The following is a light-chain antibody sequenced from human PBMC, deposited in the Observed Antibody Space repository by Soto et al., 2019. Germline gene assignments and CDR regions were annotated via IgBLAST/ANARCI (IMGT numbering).Light chain of an antibody. CDR2: RDK. CDR1: ELGDKY. CDR3: QAWVTNTYV. J-gene: IGLJ1*01. V-gene: IGLV3-1*01. Sequence: SYELTQPPSVSVSPGQTASITCSGDELGDKYVCWYQQKPGQSPVLVIYRDKKRPSGIPERFSGSNSGNTATLTISGTQAMDEADYDCQAWVTNTYVFGTGTKVTVL.